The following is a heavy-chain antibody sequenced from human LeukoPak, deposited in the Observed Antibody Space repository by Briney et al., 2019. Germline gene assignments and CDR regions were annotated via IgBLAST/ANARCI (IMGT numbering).Heavy chain of an antibody. J-gene: IGHJ5*02. CDR1: GFTFSDYS. V-gene: IGHV3-48*01. CDR2: ISTGGQTI. CDR3: ARGPPLFDP. Sequence: GGSLRLSCAVSGFTFSDYSMNWVRQPPGKGLEWISYISTGGQTIYYADSVEGRFTISRDNAKKSLYLQMNSLGAEDTAVYYCARGPPLFDPWGQGTLVTVSS.